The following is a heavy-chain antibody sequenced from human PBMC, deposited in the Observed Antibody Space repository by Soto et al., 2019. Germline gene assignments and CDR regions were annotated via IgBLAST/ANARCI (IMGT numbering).Heavy chain of an antibody. CDR1: GGSINSGDYY. D-gene: IGHD6-6*01. V-gene: IGHV4-30-4*01. CDR2: VYYTGRT. J-gene: IGHJ6*02. Sequence: PSETLSLTCTVSGGSINSGDYYWSWIRQPPGGCLEWIAYVYYTGRTDYNPSLESRATISIDTSQNLFSLSLNSVTAADTAVYYCAREAVAYRRSSGGGYYNYGIDVWGQGTTVTVYS. CDR3: AREAVAYRRSSGGGYYNYGIDV.